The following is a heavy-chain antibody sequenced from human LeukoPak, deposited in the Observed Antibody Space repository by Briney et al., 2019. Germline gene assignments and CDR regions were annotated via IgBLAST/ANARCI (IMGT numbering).Heavy chain of an antibody. CDR2: TYYSGST. CDR1: GGSISSYY. Sequence: SGTLSLTCTVYGGSISSYYWSWLRQPPGKGLEWFGYTYYSGSTDYNPSLKSRVTLSVDTSKNQFSLKLSSVTAADTAVYYCARSGAPDYYYYMDVWGKGTTVTVSS. J-gene: IGHJ6*03. V-gene: IGHV4-59*01. D-gene: IGHD1-14*01. CDR3: ARSGAPDYYYYMDV.